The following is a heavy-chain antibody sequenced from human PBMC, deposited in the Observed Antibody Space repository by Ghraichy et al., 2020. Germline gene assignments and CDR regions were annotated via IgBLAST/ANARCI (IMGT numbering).Heavy chain of an antibody. V-gene: IGHV4-4*07. D-gene: IGHD1-26*01. CDR1: GGSISSYY. CDR2: IYTSGST. CDR3: AREYITDRYSGSYYDY. J-gene: IGHJ4*02. Sequence: SETLSLTCTVSGGSISSYYWSWIRQPAGKGLEWIGRIYTSGSTNYNPSLKSRVTMSVDTSKNQFSLKLSSVTAADTAVYYCAREYITDRYSGSYYDYWGQGTRVIVSP.